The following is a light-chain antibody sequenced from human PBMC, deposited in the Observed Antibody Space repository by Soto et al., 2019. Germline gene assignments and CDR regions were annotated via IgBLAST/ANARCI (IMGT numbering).Light chain of an antibody. CDR2: DDS. V-gene: IGLV3-21*02. CDR1: KIGSKS. Sequence: SYELTQPPSVSVAPGQTARISCGGEKIGSKSVYWYQQKAGQTPELVVYDDSDRPSGIPERFSGSNSGNTASLTITRVEGGDEADYYCQVWDSSSEHVVFGGGTKLTVL. J-gene: IGLJ3*02. CDR3: QVWDSSSEHVV.